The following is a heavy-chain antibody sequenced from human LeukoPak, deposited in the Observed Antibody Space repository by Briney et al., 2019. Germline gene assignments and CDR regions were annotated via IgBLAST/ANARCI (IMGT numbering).Heavy chain of an antibody. V-gene: IGHV4-59*01. CDR1: GGSISSYY. CDR3: ARDNYDYVWGSYRHLDY. J-gene: IGHJ4*02. D-gene: IGHD3-16*02. CDR2: ISYSGTT. Sequence: SETLSLTCTVSGGSISSYYWSWIRQPPGKGLECIGYISYSGTTHYNPSLKSRVTISVDTSKNQFSLKVTSVTAADTAVYYCARDNYDYVWGSYRHLDYWGQGNLVTVSS.